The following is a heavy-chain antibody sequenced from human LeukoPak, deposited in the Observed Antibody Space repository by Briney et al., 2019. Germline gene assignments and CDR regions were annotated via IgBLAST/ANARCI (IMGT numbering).Heavy chain of an antibody. Sequence: PSETLSLTCAVSGYSISSGYYWGWIRPPPGKGLEWIGSIYHSGSTYYNPSLKSRVTISVDTSKNQFSLKLSSVTAADTAVYYSARHAYRNYLLDYWGQGTLVTVSS. CDR1: GYSISSGYY. CDR3: ARHAYRNYLLDY. CDR2: IYHSGST. D-gene: IGHD4-11*01. V-gene: IGHV4-38-2*01. J-gene: IGHJ4*02.